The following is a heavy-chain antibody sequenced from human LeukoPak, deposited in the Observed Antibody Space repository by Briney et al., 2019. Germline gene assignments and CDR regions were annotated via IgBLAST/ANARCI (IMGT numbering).Heavy chain of an antibody. J-gene: IGHJ4*02. CDR2: INHSGST. Sequence: SETLSLTCAVYGGSFSGYYWSWIRQPPGKGLEWIGEINHSGSTNYNPSLKSRVTISVDTSKNQFSLKLSSVTAADTAVYYCARLIYYDILTGYLGYYFDYWGQGTLVTVSS. D-gene: IGHD3-9*01. CDR3: ARLIYYDILTGYLGYYFDY. CDR1: GGSFSGYY. V-gene: IGHV4-34*01.